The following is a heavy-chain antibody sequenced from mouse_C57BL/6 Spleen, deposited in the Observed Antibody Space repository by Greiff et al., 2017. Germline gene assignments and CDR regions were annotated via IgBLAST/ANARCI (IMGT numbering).Heavy chain of an antibody. J-gene: IGHJ1*03. CDR3: ARDYGSSYWDFDV. Sequence: QVPLQQSGPELVKPGASVKLSCKASGYTFTSYDINWVKQRPGQGLEWIGWIYPRDGSTKYNEKFKGKATLTVDTSSSTAYMELHSLTSEDSAVYFCARDYGSSYWDFDVWGTGTTVTVSS. CDR2: IYPRDGST. CDR1: GYTFTSYD. D-gene: IGHD1-1*01. V-gene: IGHV1-85*01.